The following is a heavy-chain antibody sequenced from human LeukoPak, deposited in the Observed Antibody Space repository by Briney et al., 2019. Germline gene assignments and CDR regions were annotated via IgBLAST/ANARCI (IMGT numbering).Heavy chain of an antibody. J-gene: IGHJ1*01. D-gene: IGHD3-22*01. Sequence: PSETLSLTCTVSGGSISSSSYYWGWIRQPPGKGLEWIGSIYYSGSTYYNPSLKSRVTISVDTSKNQFSLKLSSVTAADTAVYYCASPLRNYYDSSGYYYVSYFQHWGQGTLVTVSS. CDR3: ASPLRNYYDSSGYYYVSYFQH. CDR1: GGSISSSSYY. V-gene: IGHV4-39*01. CDR2: IYYSGST.